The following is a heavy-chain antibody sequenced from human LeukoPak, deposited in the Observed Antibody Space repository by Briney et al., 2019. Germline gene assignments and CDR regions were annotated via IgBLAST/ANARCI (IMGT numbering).Heavy chain of an antibody. CDR1: RFTFSDYY. CDR2: IRSSGSTI. D-gene: IGHD1-26*01. V-gene: IGHV3-11*01. CDR3: ASISGSYYSDDFDY. Sequence: VAALILSCASSRFTFSDYYMSSIRQAPGNGLDGVSCIRSSGSTIYSAASVKGRFTISRDNVKNALYLQMNSLRAEDTAVYYCASISGSYYSDDFDYWGQGTLVTVSS. J-gene: IGHJ4*02.